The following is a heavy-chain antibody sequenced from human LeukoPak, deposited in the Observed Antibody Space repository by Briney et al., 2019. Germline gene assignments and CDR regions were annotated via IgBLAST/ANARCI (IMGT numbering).Heavy chain of an antibody. D-gene: IGHD5-18*01. CDR1: GGTFSSYA. V-gene: IGHV1-69*04. J-gene: IGHJ4*02. Sequence: ASVKVSCKASGGTFSSYAISWVRQAPGQGLEWMGRIIPILGVANYAQKFQGRVTITADKSTSTAYMELSSLRSEDTAVCYCARVDTAMVIDYWGQGTLVTVSS. CDR2: IIPILGVA. CDR3: ARVDTAMVIDY.